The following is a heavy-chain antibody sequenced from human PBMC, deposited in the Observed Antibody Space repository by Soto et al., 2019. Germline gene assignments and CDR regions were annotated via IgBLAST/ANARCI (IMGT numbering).Heavy chain of an antibody. CDR3: LSCPASAVRGVRYHDY. CDR1: GYTLTELC. J-gene: IGHJ4*02. CDR2: FDPEDGET. V-gene: IGHV1-24*01. Sequence: ASVKVSCKVSGYTLTELCMHWVLQAPGKGLEWMGGFDPEDGETIYAQKFQGRVTMTEDTSTDTAYMELSSLRSEDTAVYYCLSCPASAVRGVRYHDYSGQGTLVT. D-gene: IGHD3-10*01.